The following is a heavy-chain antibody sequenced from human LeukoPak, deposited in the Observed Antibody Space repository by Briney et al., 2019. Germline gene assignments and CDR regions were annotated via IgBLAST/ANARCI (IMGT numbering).Heavy chain of an antibody. CDR1: GYTFSDYY. J-gene: IGHJ5*02. D-gene: IGHD2-15*01. Sequence: GASVKVSCKASGYTFSDYYMYWVRQAPGQGLEWMGWINPSSGGTNFAQKFQGRVTMTRDTSISTAYMELSSLRSDDTAIYYCAKCYSGGSCYGWVDPWGRGTLVTVSS. CDR2: INPSSGGT. V-gene: IGHV1-2*02. CDR3: AKCYSGGSCYGWVDP.